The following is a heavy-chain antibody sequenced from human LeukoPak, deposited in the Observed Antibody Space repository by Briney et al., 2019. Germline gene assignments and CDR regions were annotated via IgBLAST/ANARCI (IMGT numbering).Heavy chain of an antibody. CDR2: ISGSGGST. CDR3: ANWNYAAFDY. CDR1: GFTFSSYA. J-gene: IGHJ4*02. Sequence: GGSLRLSRAASGFTFSSYAMSWVRQAPGKGLEWVSAISGSGGSTYYADSVKGPFSISRDNSKNTLYLQMNSLRAEDTAVYYCANWNYAAFDYWGQGTLVTVSS. V-gene: IGHV3-23*01. D-gene: IGHD1-7*01.